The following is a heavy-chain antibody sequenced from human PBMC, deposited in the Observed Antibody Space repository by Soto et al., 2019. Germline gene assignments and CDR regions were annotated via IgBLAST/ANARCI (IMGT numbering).Heavy chain of an antibody. V-gene: IGHV3-11*06. J-gene: IGHJ6*02. D-gene: IGHD3-10*01. Sequence: GGSLRLSCAASGFTFSDYYMSWIRQAPGKGLEWVSYISTSNSYTNYADSVKGRFTISRDNAKNSLYLQMNSLRAEDTAVYYCARGELLAYYGMDVWGQGTTVTVSS. CDR2: ISTSNSYT. CDR1: GFTFSDYY. CDR3: ARGELLAYYGMDV.